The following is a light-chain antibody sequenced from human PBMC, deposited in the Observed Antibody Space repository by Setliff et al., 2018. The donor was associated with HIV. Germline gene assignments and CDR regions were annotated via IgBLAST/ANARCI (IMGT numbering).Light chain of an antibody. CDR3: SSYTNSVPRV. CDR1: SSDVGGHNY. Sequence: QSALTQPASVSGSPGQSITISCTGTSSDVGGHNYVSWYQHHPGKAPKVMIYEVSNRPSGVSNRFSGSKSGNTATLTISGLQAEDEADYYCSSYTNSVPRVFGTGTKVTV. J-gene: IGLJ1*01. V-gene: IGLV2-14*01. CDR2: EVS.